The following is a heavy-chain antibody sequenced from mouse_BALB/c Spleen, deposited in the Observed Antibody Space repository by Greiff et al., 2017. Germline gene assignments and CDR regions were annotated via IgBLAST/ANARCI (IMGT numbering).Heavy chain of an antibody. Sequence: QVQLKQPGAELVKPGASVKLSCKASGYTFTSYWMHWVKLRPGQGFEWIGEINPNNGGTNYNEKFKRKATLTVDKSSSTAYMQLSSLTSEDSAVYYCTILRLRMDYYAMDYWGQGTSVTVSS. V-gene: IGHV1S16*01. CDR1: GYTFTSYW. CDR3: TILRLRMDYYAMDY. D-gene: IGHD1-2*01. J-gene: IGHJ4*01. CDR2: INPNNGGT.